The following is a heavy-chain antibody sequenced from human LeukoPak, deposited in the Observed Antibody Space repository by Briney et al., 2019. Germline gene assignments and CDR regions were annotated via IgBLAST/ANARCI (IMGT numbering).Heavy chain of an antibody. Sequence: SETLSLTCAVYDGSFSGYYWSWIRQPPGKGLEWIGEINHSGSTNYNPSLKSRVTISVDTSKNQFSLKLSSVTAADTAVYYCAPYCSSTSCADWGQGTLVTVSS. CDR1: DGSFSGYY. D-gene: IGHD2-2*01. CDR2: INHSGST. V-gene: IGHV4-34*01. CDR3: APYCSSTSCAD. J-gene: IGHJ4*02.